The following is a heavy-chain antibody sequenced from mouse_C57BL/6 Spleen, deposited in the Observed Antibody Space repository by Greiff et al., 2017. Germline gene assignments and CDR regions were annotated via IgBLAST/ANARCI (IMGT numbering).Heavy chain of an antibody. CDR3: ARREGTGIWFAY. Sequence: VKLMESGPGILQSSPTLSLTCSFSGFSLSTSGMGVSWIRQPSGKGLVWLEHIYWDDAERDHPSLNSRLTISKDTSRNQVFHKISSVDTADTATYYGARREGTGIWFAYWGQGTLVTVSA. CDR1: GFSLSTSGMG. D-gene: IGHD4-1*01. V-gene: IGHV8-12*01. J-gene: IGHJ3*01. CDR2: IYWDDAE.